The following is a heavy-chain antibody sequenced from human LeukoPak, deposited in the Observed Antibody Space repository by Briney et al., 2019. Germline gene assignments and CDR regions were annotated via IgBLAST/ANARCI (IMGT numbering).Heavy chain of an antibody. CDR3: ARSPEPDYGGTLFDY. Sequence: GASVKVSCKASGGTFSSYAISWVRQAPGQGLERMGGIIPIFGTANYAQKFQGRVTITADESTSTAYMELSSLRSEDTAVYYCARSPEPDYGGTLFDYWGQGTLVTVSS. CDR2: IIPIFGTA. D-gene: IGHD4-23*01. CDR1: GGTFSSYA. J-gene: IGHJ4*02. V-gene: IGHV1-69*13.